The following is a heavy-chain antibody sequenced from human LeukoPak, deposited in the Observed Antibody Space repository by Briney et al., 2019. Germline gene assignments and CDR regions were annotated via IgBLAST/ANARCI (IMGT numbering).Heavy chain of an antibody. V-gene: IGHV4-30-4*01. J-gene: IGHJ5*02. D-gene: IGHD3-22*01. CDR2: MYYSGST. CDR1: GGSSSSGDYY. Sequence: PSQTLSLTCTVSGGSSSSGDYYWSWIRQPPGKGLEWIGYMYYSGSTYYNPSLKSRVVISVDTSKNQFSLKLSSVTAADTAVYYCARPYYYDSRIDPWGQGTLVTVSS. CDR3: ARPYYYDSRIDP.